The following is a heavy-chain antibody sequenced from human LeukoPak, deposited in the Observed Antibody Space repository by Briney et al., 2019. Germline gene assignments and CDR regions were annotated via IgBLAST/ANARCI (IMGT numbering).Heavy chain of an antibody. J-gene: IGHJ4*02. CDR2: ISVSGNT. CDR1: GFTLSSYA. V-gene: IGHV3-23*01. Sequence: PGGSLRLSCAASGFTLSSYAMSWVRQGPGKGLEWVSAISVSGNTYHADSVKGRFTISRDSYKNTLYLQMNSLRVEDTAVYYCATGLEDSNIDYWGQGTLVTVSS. CDR3: ATGLEDSNIDY.